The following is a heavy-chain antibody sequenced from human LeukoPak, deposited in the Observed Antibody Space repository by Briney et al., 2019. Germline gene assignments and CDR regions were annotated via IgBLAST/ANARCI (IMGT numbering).Heavy chain of an antibody. D-gene: IGHD1-1*01. J-gene: IGHJ4*02. Sequence: GRSLRLSCAASGFTFSSSAMHWVRQAPGKGLEWVAVISYDGNNKLYADSVKGRFTISRDNSKNTLYLQMNSLRADDTAVYYCAKRRGTSFDYWGQGTLVTVSS. CDR3: AKRRGTSFDY. V-gene: IGHV3-30-3*02. CDR2: ISYDGNNK. CDR1: GFTFSSSA.